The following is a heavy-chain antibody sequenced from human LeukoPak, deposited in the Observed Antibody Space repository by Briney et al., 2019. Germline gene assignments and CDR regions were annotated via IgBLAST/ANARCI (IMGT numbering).Heavy chain of an antibody. V-gene: IGHV4-59*01. CDR1: GGSISSYY. CDR3: ARADKKCYDFWSGYSDSGYYFDY. J-gene: IGHJ4*02. CDR2: IYYSGST. D-gene: IGHD3-3*01. Sequence: KPSETLSLTCTVSGGSISSYYWSWIRQPPGKGLEWIGYIYYSGSTNYNPSLKSRVTISVDTSKNQFSLKLSSVTAADTAVYYCARADKKCYDFWSGYSDSGYYFDYWGQGTLVTVSS.